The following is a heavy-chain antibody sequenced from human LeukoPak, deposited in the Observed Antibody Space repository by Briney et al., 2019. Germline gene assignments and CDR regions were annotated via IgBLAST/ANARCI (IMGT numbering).Heavy chain of an antibody. Sequence: SVKVSCKASGYTFSSYGISWVRQAPGQGLEWMGGIIPIFGTANYAQKFQGRVTITTDESTSTAYMELSSLRSEDTAVYYCATTESPYYYDSSGKFPQVDYWGQGTLVTVSS. CDR2: IIPIFGTA. CDR3: ATTESPYYYDSSGKFPQVDY. V-gene: IGHV1-69*05. D-gene: IGHD3-22*01. J-gene: IGHJ4*02. CDR1: GYTFSSYG.